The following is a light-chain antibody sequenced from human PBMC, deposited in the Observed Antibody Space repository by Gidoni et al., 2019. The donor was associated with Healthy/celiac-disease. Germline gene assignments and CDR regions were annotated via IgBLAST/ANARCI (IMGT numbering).Light chain of an antibody. V-gene: IGKV4-1*01. J-gene: IGKJ1*01. CDR2: WAS. CDR3: QQYYSTPWT. CDR1: PSVLYSSHNKNY. Sequence: DIVMTQSPDALAVSLGERATINCRSSPSVLYSSHNKNYLAWYQQKPGQPPKLLIYWASTRESGVPDRFSGSGSGTDVTLTILSLQAEDVAVYYCQQYYSTPWTFGQGTKVEIK.